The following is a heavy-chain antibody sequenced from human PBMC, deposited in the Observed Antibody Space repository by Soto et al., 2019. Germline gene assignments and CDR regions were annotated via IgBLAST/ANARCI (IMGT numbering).Heavy chain of an antibody. CDR2: ISGSGGNT. CDR3: AVLKYSSSPTRPVFDY. D-gene: IGHD6-6*01. V-gene: IGHV3-23*01. J-gene: IGHJ4*02. CDR1: GFIFSSYA. Sequence: EVQLLESGGGLVQPGGSPRLSCAVSGFIFSSYAMSWVRQSPGKGLEWVSPISGSGGNTYYADSVKGRFTISGDNSKNTLLLQLNSRRAEDTAVYHCAVLKYSSSPTRPVFDYWGQGTLVTVSS.